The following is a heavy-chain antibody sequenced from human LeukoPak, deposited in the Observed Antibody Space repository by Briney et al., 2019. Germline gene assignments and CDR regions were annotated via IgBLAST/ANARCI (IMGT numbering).Heavy chain of an antibody. V-gene: IGHV3-23*01. CDR1: GFTFSNHG. CDR2: ISPSGDIT. Sequence: GGSLRLSCAASGFTFSNHGMNWVRQAPGKGLEWVSGISPSGDITYYADSVKGRFTISRDNSKNTLHLEVISPTAEDTAVYYCAKDDAWIRFGEWSQGTLVTVSS. J-gene: IGHJ4*02. CDR3: AKDDAWIRFGE. D-gene: IGHD3-10*01.